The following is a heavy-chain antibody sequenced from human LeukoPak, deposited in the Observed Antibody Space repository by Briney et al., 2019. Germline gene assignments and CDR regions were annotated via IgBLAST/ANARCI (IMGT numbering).Heavy chain of an antibody. J-gene: IGHJ4*02. CDR2: INHSGST. V-gene: IGHV4-34*01. Sequence: SETLSLTCAVYGGSFSGYYWSWIRQPPGKGLEWIGEINHSGSTNYNPSLKSRVTISVDTSKNQFSLKLSSVTAADTAVYYCARQGGYSYEKPFDYWGQGTLVTVSS. CDR1: GGSFSGYY. CDR3: ARQGGYSYEKPFDY. D-gene: IGHD5-18*01.